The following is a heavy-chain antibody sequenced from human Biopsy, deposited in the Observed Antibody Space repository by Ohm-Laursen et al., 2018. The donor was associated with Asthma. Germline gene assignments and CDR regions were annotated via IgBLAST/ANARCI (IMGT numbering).Heavy chain of an antibody. D-gene: IGHD3-22*01. V-gene: IGHV3-53*01. Sequence: SLRLSCPASGFAVSRDHMFWVRQAPGKGLEWVSEIYSGGTSHTADSVRGRFTISRDYSKNTLYLQMHSLRAEDTAVYYCARGDSSNWSHYYFDYWGQGTLVTVSS. CDR1: GFAVSRDH. J-gene: IGHJ4*02. CDR2: IYSGGTS. CDR3: ARGDSSNWSHYYFDY.